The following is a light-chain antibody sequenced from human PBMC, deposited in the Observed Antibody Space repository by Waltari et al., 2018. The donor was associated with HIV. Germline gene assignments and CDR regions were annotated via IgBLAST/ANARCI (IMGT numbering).Light chain of an antibody. CDR1: PSALGGFNY. Sequence: QSALSQSASLSAPPVQSVALSCSAPPSALGGFNYVSWYQQPPDRAPTLILFDVNKRPSGISDRFAGSKSGTTASLTISTVRTDDEADYYCASYTVNSTGVFGTGTKLSVL. V-gene: IGLV2-14*03. CDR2: DVN. CDR3: ASYTVNSTGV. J-gene: IGLJ1*01.